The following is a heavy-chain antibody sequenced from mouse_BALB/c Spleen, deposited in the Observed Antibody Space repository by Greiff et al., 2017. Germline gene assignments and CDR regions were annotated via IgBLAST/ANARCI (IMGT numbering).Heavy chain of an antibody. CDR2: ISTYYGDA. Sequence: VQLQQSGAELVRPGVSVKISCKGSGYTFTDYAMHWVKQSHAKSLEWIGVISTYYGDASYNQKFKGKATMTVDKSSSTAYMELARLTSEDSAIYYCARSIDGDYAMDYWGQGTSVTVSS. V-gene: IGHV1S137*01. J-gene: IGHJ4*01. CDR1: GYTFTDYA. CDR3: ARSIDGDYAMDY. D-gene: IGHD2-3*01.